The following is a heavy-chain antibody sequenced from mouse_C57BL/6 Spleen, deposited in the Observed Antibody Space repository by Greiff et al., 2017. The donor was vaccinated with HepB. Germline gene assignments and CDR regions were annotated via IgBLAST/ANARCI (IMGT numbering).Heavy chain of an antibody. J-gene: IGHJ4*01. D-gene: IGHD2-5*01. CDR1: GFNIKNPY. V-gene: IGHV14-3*01. Sequence: EVQLQQSVAELVRPGASVKLSCTASGFNIKNPYMHWVKQRPEQGLEWIGRIDPANGNTKYAPKFQGKATITADTSSNTAYLQLSSLTSEDTAIYYCARAYYSKAYAMDYWGQGTSVTVSS. CDR2: IDPANGNT. CDR3: ARAYYSKAYAMDY.